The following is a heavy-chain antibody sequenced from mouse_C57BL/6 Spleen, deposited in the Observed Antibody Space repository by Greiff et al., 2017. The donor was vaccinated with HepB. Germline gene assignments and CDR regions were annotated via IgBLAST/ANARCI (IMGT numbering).Heavy chain of an antibody. CDR1: GYTFTSYT. CDR3: AREGGYYGSSPSWFAY. Sequence: QVQLQQSGAELARPGASVKMSCKASGYTFTSYTMPWVKQRPGQGLEWIGYINPSSGYTKYNQKFKDKATLTADKSTSTAYMQLSSLTSEDSAVYYCAREGGYYGSSPSWFAYWGQGTLVTVSA. J-gene: IGHJ3*01. V-gene: IGHV1-4*01. D-gene: IGHD1-1*01. CDR2: INPSSGYT.